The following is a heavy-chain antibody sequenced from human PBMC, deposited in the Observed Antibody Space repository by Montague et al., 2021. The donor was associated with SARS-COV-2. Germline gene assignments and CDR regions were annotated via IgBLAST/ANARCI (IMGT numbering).Heavy chain of an antibody. D-gene: IGHD6-13*01. CDR1: GGSISSSSYY. CDR3: ARHRAAAGIWYFDL. CDR2: IYYSGST. J-gene: IGHJ2*01. Sequence: SETLSLTCTVSGGSISSSSYYWGWIRQPPGKGLEWIGSIYYSGSTYYNPSLKSRVTISVDTSKSQFSLKLSSVTAADTAVYYCARHRAAAGIWYFDLWGRGTLATVSS. V-gene: IGHV4-39*01.